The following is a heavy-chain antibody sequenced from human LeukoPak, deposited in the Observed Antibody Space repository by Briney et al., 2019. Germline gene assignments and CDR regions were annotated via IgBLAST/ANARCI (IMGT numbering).Heavy chain of an antibody. D-gene: IGHD6-19*01. CDR3: ARVGSIAVAGYIDY. V-gene: IGHV3-20*04. CDR1: GFTFDDYG. J-gene: IGHJ4*02. Sequence: PGGSLRLSCAASGFTFDDYGMSWVRQAPGKGLEWVSGINWNGGSTGYADSVKGRFTISRDNAKNSLYPQMNSLRAEDTALYYCARVGSIAVAGYIDYWGQGTLVTVSS. CDR2: INWNGGST.